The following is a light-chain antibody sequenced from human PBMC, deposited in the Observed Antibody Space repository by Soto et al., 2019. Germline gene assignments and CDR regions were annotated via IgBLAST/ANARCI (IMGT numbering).Light chain of an antibody. Sequence: VLTQPPSVSAAPGQKVTISCSGSSSNIGNNYVSWYQQLPGTAPKLLIYDNNKRPSGIPDRFSGSKSGTSATLGITGLQTGDEADYYCGTWDSSLSVGVFGTGTKVTVL. V-gene: IGLV1-51*01. J-gene: IGLJ1*01. CDR3: GTWDSSLSVGV. CDR2: DNN. CDR1: SSNIGNNY.